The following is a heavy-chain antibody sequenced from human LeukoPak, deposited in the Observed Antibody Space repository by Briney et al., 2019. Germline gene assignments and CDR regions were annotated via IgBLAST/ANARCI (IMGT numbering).Heavy chain of an antibody. CDR1: GYSISRGNF. CDR2: IYHSGAT. D-gene: IGHD6-13*01. J-gene: IGHJ4*02. V-gene: IGHV4-38-2*01. Sequence: SETLSLTCSVSGYSISRGNFWGWIRQPPGKGLEWIGTIYHSGATYYNPSLKSRVTISLDTSKNQFSLNLKSVTPEDTAVYYCARNLIPEQLVLNFWGQGTLVTVSS. CDR3: ARNLIPEQLVLNF.